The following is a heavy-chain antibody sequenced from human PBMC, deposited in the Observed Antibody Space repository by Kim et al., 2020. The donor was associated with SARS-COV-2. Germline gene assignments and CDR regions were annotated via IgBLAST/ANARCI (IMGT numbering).Heavy chain of an antibody. Sequence: IYYADSVRDRFTTSRDNGKNSLYLQMSSLTDEDTAVYFCVRDRWGGAFDIWDQGTLVTVSS. CDR2: I. V-gene: IGHV3-48*02. J-gene: IGHJ3*02. CDR3: VRDRWGGAFDI. D-gene: IGHD3-16*01.